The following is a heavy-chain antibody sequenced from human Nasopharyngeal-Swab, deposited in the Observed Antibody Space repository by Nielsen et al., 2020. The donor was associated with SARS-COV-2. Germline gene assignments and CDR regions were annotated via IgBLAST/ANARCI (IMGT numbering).Heavy chain of an antibody. J-gene: IGHJ5*01. D-gene: IGHD4-17*01. V-gene: IGHV3-21*06. CDR3: VRGSYGHYDS. Sequence: ESLKISCAASGFTFSSYTMNWVRQAPGKGLEWVSSISPTSDYIYYAESVKGRFTISRDSAKNSLFLQMNSLRAEETAIYYCVRGSYGHYDSWGQGALITVSS. CDR2: ISPTSDYI. CDR1: GFTFSSYT.